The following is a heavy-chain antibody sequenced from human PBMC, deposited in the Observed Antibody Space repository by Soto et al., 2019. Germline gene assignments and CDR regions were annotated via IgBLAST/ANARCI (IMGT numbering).Heavy chain of an antibody. CDR1: GYTFTGYY. V-gene: IGHV1-2*04. CDR2: INPNSGGT. D-gene: IGHD6-13*01. J-gene: IGHJ6*02. Sequence: GASVKVSCKASGYTFTGYYMHWVRQAPGQGLEWMGWINPNSGGTNYAQKFQGWVTMTRDTSISTAYMELSRLRSDDTAVYYCARALIAAAGTGYYYGMDVWGQGTTVTVSS. CDR3: ARALIAAAGTGYYYGMDV.